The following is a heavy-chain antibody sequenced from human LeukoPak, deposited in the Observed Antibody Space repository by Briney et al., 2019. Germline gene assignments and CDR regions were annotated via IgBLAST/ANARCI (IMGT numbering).Heavy chain of an antibody. CDR3: ARVDSEMRGYYFDY. D-gene: IGHD3-10*01. CDR1: GYSISSGYY. V-gene: IGHV4-38-2*02. J-gene: IGHJ4*02. Sequence: KPSGTLSLTCTVSGYSISSGYYWGWIRQPPGKGLEWIGSIYHSGSTYYNPSLKSRVTISVDTSKNQFSLKLSSVTAADTAVYYCARVDSEMRGYYFDYWGQGTLVTVSS. CDR2: IYHSGST.